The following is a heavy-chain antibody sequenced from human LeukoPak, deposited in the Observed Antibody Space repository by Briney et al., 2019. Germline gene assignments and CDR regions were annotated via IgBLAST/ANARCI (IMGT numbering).Heavy chain of an antibody. D-gene: IGHD4-11*01. CDR1: GLTFRSYA. Sequence: AGGSLRLSCAASGLTFRSYAMSWVRQAPGKGLDWVSAMSGSGGSTYYADSVKGRFTISRDNSKNTLYLQMNSLRAEDTAVYYCAKDTAVTAAFDIWGQGTMVTVSS. CDR3: AKDTAVTAAFDI. V-gene: IGHV3-23*01. CDR2: MSGSGGST. J-gene: IGHJ3*02.